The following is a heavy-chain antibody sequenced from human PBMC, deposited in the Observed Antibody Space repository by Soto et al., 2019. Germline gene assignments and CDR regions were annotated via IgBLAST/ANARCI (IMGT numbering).Heavy chain of an antibody. CDR3: LKDGSRNCFHP. CDR1: GFTFLSYA. CDR2: ISSYGDIT. D-gene: IGHD2-2*03. Sequence: GSRRLSCSACGFTFLSYAMHWVRQAPGKGLEYVSAISSYGDITYYADSVKGRFTISRDNSRNKLFLQMSRLRPDDTAVYYCLKDGSRNCFHPWRERCLVAV. V-gene: IGHV3-64D*06. J-gene: IGHJ5*02.